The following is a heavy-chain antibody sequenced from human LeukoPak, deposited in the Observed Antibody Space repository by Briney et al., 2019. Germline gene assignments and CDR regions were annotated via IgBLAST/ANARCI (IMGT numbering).Heavy chain of an antibody. CDR3: ARVLEGSSGQHWYFDL. CDR2: INHSGST. Sequence: SETLSLTCAVYGVSFSGYYWSWIRQPPGKGLEWIGEINHSGSTNYNPSLKSRVTISVDTSKNQFSLRLSSVTAADTAVYYCARVLEGSSGQHWYFDLWGRGTLVTVSS. V-gene: IGHV4-34*01. J-gene: IGHJ2*01. D-gene: IGHD6-19*01. CDR1: GVSFSGYY.